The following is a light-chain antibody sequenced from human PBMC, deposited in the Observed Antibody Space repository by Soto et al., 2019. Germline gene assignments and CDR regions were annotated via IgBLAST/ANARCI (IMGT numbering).Light chain of an antibody. CDR1: SGTIASSF. CDR2: EDN. V-gene: IGLV6-57*04. Sequence: NFMLAQPHSVSESPGKTVSISCTRSSGTIASSFVQRYQQRPGSAPTIVIYEDNDRPSGVPDRFSGSIDIYSNSASLTISGLKTEDEADYYCQSYDSSSRVFGGGTKLTVL. CDR3: QSYDSSSRV. J-gene: IGLJ2*01.